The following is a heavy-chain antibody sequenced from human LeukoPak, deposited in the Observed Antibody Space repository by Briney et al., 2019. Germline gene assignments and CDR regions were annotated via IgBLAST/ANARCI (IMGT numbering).Heavy chain of an antibody. D-gene: IGHD2-2*01. CDR3: ARDLYCSSTSCVPFDY. Sequence: ASVKVSCKASGGTFSSYAISWVRQAPGQGLEWMGWISAYNGNTNYAQKLQGRVTMTTDTSTSTAYMELRSLRSDDTAVYYCARDLYCSSTSCVPFDYWGQGTLVTVS. J-gene: IGHJ4*02. CDR1: GGTFSSYA. V-gene: IGHV1-18*01. CDR2: ISAYNGNT.